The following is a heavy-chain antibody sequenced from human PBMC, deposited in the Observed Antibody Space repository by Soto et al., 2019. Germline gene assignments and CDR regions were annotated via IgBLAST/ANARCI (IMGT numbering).Heavy chain of an antibody. D-gene: IGHD6-6*01. Sequence: GESLKISCKGSGYSFTSYWIGWVRQMPGKGLEWMGIIYPGDSDTRYSPSFQGQVTISADKSISTAYLQWSSLKASDTAMYYCARRSRYSSSPHYYYYYYGMDVWGQGTTVTVSS. CDR1: GYSFTSYW. J-gene: IGHJ6*02. CDR3: ARRSRYSSSPHYYYYYYGMDV. V-gene: IGHV5-51*01. CDR2: IYPGDSDT.